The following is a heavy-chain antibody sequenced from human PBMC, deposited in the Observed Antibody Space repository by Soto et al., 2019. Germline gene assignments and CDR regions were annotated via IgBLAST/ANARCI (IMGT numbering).Heavy chain of an antibody. Sequence: QVQLVQSGAEVKKPGASVKVSCKASGYTFTSYDINWVRQATGQGLEWMGWMNPNSGNTGYAKKFQGRVTMTRNTSISTAYKELSSLRSEDTAVYYCARGRSSSRWYWVGNDYWGQGTLVTVSS. CDR1: GYTFTSYD. D-gene: IGHD6-13*01. J-gene: IGHJ4*02. V-gene: IGHV1-8*01. CDR3: ARGRSSSRWYWVGNDY. CDR2: MNPNSGNT.